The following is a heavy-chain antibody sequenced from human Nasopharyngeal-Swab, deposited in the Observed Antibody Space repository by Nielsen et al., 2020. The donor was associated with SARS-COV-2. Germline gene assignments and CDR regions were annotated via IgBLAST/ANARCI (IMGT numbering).Heavy chain of an antibody. V-gene: IGHV4-30-4*08. Sequence: LRLSCNVSDDSITGGDYYWSWVRQSAGKGLEWLGCVYFTGGAFFNPSLRSRLTMSIDTAQRQFFLNLRSVTAADTAVYYCARSLRSFDSWGRGIMVTVSS. CDR3: ARSLRSFDS. J-gene: IGHJ4*02. CDR1: DDSITGGDYY. CDR2: VYFTGGA.